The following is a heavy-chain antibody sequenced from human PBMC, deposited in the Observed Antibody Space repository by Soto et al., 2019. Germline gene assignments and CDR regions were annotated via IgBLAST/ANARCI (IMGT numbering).Heavy chain of an antibody. CDR1: GFTFSNYN. V-gene: IGHV3-48*02. J-gene: IGHJ4*02. D-gene: IGHD3-16*01. Sequence: PGGSLRLSCAASGFTFSNYNMNWVRQAPGKGLEWISYISGGSSSIYFADSVKGRFTISRDNAKNSLYLQMNSLRDEDTAVYYCAREGFAYGYIFDYWGQGTLVTVSS. CDR3: AREGFAYGYIFDY. CDR2: ISGGSSSI.